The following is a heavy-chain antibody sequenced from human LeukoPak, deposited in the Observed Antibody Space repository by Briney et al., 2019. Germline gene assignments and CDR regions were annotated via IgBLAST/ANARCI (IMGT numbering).Heavy chain of an antibody. V-gene: IGHV3-23*01. CDR3: AKATMDTTYFDS. Sequence: PGGSLRLSCAASGFSFNNFAMSWVRQAPGKGLEWVSAISGSGSTISYADSVKGRFTVSRDNSENTLFLQMNSLRAEDTALYYCAKATMDTTYFDSWGRGTLVTVSS. J-gene: IGHJ4*02. CDR1: GFSFNNFA. D-gene: IGHD4/OR15-4a*01. CDR2: ISGSGSTI.